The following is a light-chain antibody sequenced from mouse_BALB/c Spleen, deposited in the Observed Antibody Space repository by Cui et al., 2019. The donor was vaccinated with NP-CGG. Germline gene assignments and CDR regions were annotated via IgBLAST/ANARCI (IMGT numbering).Light chain of an antibody. CDR1: TGAVITSNY. CDR2: GTK. J-gene: IGLJ1*01. Sequence: QAVVTQESALTTSPVETVTLTGRSRTGAVITSNYANWVQEKPDHLFTGLIGGTKNRAPGVPARFSGSLIGDKAALTITGAQTEDEAIYFCALWYSNHWVFGGGTKLTVL. CDR3: ALWYSNHWV. V-gene: IGLV1*01.